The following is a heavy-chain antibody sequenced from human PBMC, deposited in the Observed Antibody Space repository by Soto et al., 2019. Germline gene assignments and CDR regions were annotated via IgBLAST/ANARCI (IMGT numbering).Heavy chain of an antibody. V-gene: IGHV4-30-2*01. CDR3: ARVPDR. CDR2: IYHSGST. CDR1: GGSISSGGYS. Sequence: QLQLQESVSGLVKPSQTLSLTCAVSGGSISSGGYSWSWIRQPPGKGLEWIGYIYHSGSTYYNPSLRRRVTISVDRSKNQFSLKLSSVTAADTAVYYCARVPDRWGQGTLVTVSS. J-gene: IGHJ5*02. D-gene: IGHD2-2*01.